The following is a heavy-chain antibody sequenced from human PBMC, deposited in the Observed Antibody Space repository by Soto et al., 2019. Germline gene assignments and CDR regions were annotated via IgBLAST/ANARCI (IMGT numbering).Heavy chain of an antibody. D-gene: IGHD6-13*01. V-gene: IGHV1-69*13. J-gene: IGHJ4*02. CDR3: ARGKSAAGTGTAFDY. CDR1: GGTFSSYA. CDR2: IIPILGTA. Sequence: SVKVSCKASGGTFSSYAISWVRQAPGQGLEWMGGIIPILGTANYAQKFQGRDTITADESTSTAYMELRSLRSEDTAVYYCARGKSAAGTGTAFDYWGQGTLVTVSS.